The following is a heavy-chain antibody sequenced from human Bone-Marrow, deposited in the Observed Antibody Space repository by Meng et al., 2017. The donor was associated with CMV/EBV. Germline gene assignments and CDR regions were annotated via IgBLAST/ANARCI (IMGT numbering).Heavy chain of an antibody. J-gene: IGHJ6*02. Sequence: GGSLRLSCAVSGFTFDDYAMHWVRQAPGKGLEWVSGISWNSGSIGYADSVKGRFTISRDNAKNSLYLQMNSLRAEDTAVYYCAREPDNLYGMDVWGQGTTVTVSS. V-gene: IGHV3-9*01. CDR3: AREPDNLYGMDV. CDR2: ISWNSGSI. D-gene: IGHD1-14*01. CDR1: GFTFDDYA.